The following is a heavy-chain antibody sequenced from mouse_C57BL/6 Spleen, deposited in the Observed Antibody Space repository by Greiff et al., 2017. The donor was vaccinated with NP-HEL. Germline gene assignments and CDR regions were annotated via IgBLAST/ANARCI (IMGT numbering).Heavy chain of an antibody. Sequence: QVQLKQSGAELVRPGASVTLSCKASGYTFTDYEMHWVKQTPVHGLEWIGAIDPETGGTAYNQKFKGKAILTADKSSSTAYMELRSLTSEDSAVYYCTRERAWEFAYWGQGTLVTVSA. CDR3: TRERAWEFAY. V-gene: IGHV1-15*01. CDR1: GYTFTDYE. D-gene: IGHD4-1*01. J-gene: IGHJ3*01. CDR2: IDPETGGT.